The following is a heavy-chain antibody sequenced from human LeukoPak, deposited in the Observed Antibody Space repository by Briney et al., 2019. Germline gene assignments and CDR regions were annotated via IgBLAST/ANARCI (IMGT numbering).Heavy chain of an antibody. CDR1: GYTFTSYY. D-gene: IGHD1-26*01. Sequence: ASVKVSCKASGYTFTSYYMHWVRQAPGQGLEWMGWINPNSGDTNYAQKFQGWVTMTRDMSISTAYMELSRLRSDDTAIYYCARATGTYWWFDSWGQGTLVTVSS. CDR3: ARATGTYWWFDS. J-gene: IGHJ5*01. CDR2: INPNSGDT. V-gene: IGHV1-2*04.